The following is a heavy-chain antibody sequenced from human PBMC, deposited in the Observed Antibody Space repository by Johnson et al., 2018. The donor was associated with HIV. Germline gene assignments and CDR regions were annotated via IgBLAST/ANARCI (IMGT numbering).Heavy chain of an antibody. V-gene: IGHV3-66*01. D-gene: IGHD2-15*01. J-gene: IGHJ3*02. CDR3: TRVSSTSWALDI. CDR1: GFTVSRYY. CDR2: IYSGGDT. Sequence: VQLVESGGGLVQPGGSLRLSCAASGFTVSRYYMSWVRQAPGKGLEWVSVIYSGGDTYYSDSVMGSFTIYRDTSKNTLYLQRNSLRGDDTAVYYCTRVSSTSWALDIWGQGTLVTVSS.